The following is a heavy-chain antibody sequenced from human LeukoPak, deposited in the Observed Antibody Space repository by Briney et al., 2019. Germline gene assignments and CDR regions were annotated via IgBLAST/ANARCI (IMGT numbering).Heavy chain of an antibody. D-gene: IGHD1-26*01. Sequence: ASVKVSCKASGYTFTDYYMHWVRQAPGQGLEWMGWINPNSGDTNYAQKFQGRVTMTRDTSISTAYMELSRLRSDDTAVFYCARDQGGGYSSFDYWGQGTLVTVSS. J-gene: IGHJ4*02. CDR2: INPNSGDT. CDR3: ARDQGGGYSSFDY. CDR1: GYTFTDYY. V-gene: IGHV1-2*02.